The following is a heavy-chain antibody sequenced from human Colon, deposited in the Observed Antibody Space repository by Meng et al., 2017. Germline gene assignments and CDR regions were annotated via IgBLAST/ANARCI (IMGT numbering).Heavy chain of an antibody. CDR2: IYYNGYT. V-gene: IGHV4-30-2*06. Sequence: QLQLQESGSRLVRPSQTLSLPCAVSGYSVTTTLSSWSWIRQSPGKGLEWIGNIYYNGYTYYSPYLRSRVTISVDRSNNQFSLNLNSVTAADPAVYFCARGYRGSTYFAYWGQGILVTVSS. CDR1: GYSVTTTLSS. D-gene: IGHD3-16*01. J-gene: IGHJ4*02. CDR3: ARGYRGSTYFAY.